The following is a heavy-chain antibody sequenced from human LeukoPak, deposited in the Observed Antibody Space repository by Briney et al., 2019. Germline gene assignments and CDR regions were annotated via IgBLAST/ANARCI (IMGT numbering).Heavy chain of an antibody. Sequence: GGSLRLSCTASGFTFGDYLMSWFRQAPGKGLEWIGFISGGTTEYAASVKGRFTISRDDSTSIAYLQLNSLTTEDTAVYYCSRGSGWLSVYWGQGTLVTVSS. CDR1: GFTFGDYL. CDR3: SRGSGWLSVY. J-gene: IGHJ4*02. CDR2: ISGGTT. V-gene: IGHV3-49*03. D-gene: IGHD6-19*01.